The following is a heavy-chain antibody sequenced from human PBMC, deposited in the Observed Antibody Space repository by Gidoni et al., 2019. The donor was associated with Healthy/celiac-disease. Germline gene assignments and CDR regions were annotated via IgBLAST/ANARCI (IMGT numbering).Heavy chain of an antibody. CDR3: ATGTYSGYDYYFDY. CDR1: GGSLSMYY. CDR2: IYYSGST. D-gene: IGHD5-12*01. V-gene: IGHV4-59*08. J-gene: IGHJ4*02. Sequence: QVPLQESGPGLGKTSEPLSLTCTVSGGSLSMYYWRWIRQPPGKGMEWHGYIYYSGSTNYNPSHKRRVTISVDTSKNQFSLNLSAVTAADTSVYYCATGTYSGYDYYFDYWGQGTLVTVSS.